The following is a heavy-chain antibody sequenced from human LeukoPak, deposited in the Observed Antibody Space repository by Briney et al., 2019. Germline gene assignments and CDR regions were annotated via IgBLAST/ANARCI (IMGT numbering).Heavy chain of an antibody. Sequence: SETLSLTCAVSGGSISSGGYSWSCIRQPPGKGLEWNGYIYHGGSTYYNPSRKSRVTISVDRSKNQFSMKLSSVTAADTAVYYCARGIIDYYGSGSKPNWFDPWGQGTLVTVSS. CDR2: IYHGGST. D-gene: IGHD3-10*01. CDR3: ARGIIDYYGSGSKPNWFDP. V-gene: IGHV4-30-2*01. J-gene: IGHJ5*02. CDR1: GGSISSGGYS.